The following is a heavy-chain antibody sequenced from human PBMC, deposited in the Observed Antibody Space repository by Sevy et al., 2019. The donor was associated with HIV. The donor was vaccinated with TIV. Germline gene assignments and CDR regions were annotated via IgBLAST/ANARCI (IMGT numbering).Heavy chain of an antibody. CDR2: INHGEIT. J-gene: IGHJ3*02. V-gene: IGHV4-34*01. CDR1: GGSFSGHY. D-gene: IGHD3-10*01. Sequence: SETLSLTCGVYGGSFSGHYWSWLRQTPEKGLEWIGEINHGEITDYNPSLESRVTMSVDTSKNQFSLKLKSVTAADTAGYYCARRRYFYASGWKDVLDIWGQGTLVTVSS. CDR3: ARRRYFYASGWKDVLDI.